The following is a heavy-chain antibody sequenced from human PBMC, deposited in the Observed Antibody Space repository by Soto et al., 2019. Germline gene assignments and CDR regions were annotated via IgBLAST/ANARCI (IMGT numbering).Heavy chain of an antibody. V-gene: IGHV1-69*13. CDR1: GGTFSSYA. CDR3: ARIVVVPAVVGDYYYYYGMDV. J-gene: IGHJ6*02. D-gene: IGHD2-2*01. CDR2: IIPIFGTA. Sequence: ASVKVSCKASGGTFSSYAISWVRQAPGQGLEWMGGIIPIFGTANYAQKFQGRVTITADESTSTAYMELSSLRSEDTAVYYCARIVVVPAVVGDYYYYYGMDVWGQGSTVTVSS.